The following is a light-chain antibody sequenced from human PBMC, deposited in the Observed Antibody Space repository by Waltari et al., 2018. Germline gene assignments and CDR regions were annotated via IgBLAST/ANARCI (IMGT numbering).Light chain of an antibody. V-gene: IGLV2-23*02. CDR1: TSDVGSYNL. Sequence: QSALTQPASVSWSPGPSVTISSTGTTSDVGSYNLFPWYQQPPGKAPKLMIYEVSKRPSGVSNRFSGSKSGNTASLTISGLQAEYEADYYCCSYAGSSLVFGGGTKLTVL. CDR2: EVS. J-gene: IGLJ3*02. CDR3: CSYAGSSLV.